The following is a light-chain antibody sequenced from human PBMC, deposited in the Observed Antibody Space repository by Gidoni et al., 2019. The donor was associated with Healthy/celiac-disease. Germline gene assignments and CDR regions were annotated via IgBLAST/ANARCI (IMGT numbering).Light chain of an antibody. CDR2: GAS. Sequence: EIWMPQSPATLSVSPGERATLSCRASQSVSSNLAWYQQKPGQAPRLLIYGASTRATGIPARFSGSGSGTEFTLTISSLQSEDFAVYYCQQYNNWPPWTFGQGTKVEIK. CDR1: QSVSSN. J-gene: IGKJ1*01. V-gene: IGKV3-15*01. CDR3: QQYNNWPPWT.